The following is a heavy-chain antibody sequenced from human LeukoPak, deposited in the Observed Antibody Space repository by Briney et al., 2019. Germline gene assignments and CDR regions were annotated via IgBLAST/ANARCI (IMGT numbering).Heavy chain of an antibody. CDR3: ARTQIFTYYYDGSGSDVFDI. CDR1: GYTFTSYY. D-gene: IGHD3-22*01. Sequence: ASVKVSCKASGYTFTSYYMHWVRQAPGQGLEWMGIINPSGGSTSYAQKFQGRVTMTRDTSTSTVYMELSSLRSEDTAVYYCARTQIFTYYYDGSGSDVFDIWGQGKMVTVFS. J-gene: IGHJ3*02. V-gene: IGHV1-46*01. CDR2: INPSGGST.